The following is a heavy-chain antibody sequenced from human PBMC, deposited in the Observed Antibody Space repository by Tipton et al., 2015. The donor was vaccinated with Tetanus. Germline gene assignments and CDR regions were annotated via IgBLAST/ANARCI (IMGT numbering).Heavy chain of an antibody. CDR3: AKDLVWGVTYYYYGMDA. Sequence: SLRLSCAASGFTVSSNYMTWVRQAPGKGLEWVSVIFSGGSTYYADSVKGRFTISRDNSKNTLYLQMNSLRAEDTAVYYWAKDLVWGVTYYYYGMDAWGQGTTVTVSS. CDR1: GFTVSSNY. J-gene: IGHJ6*02. V-gene: IGHV3-66*01. D-gene: IGHD3-16*01. CDR2: IFSGGST.